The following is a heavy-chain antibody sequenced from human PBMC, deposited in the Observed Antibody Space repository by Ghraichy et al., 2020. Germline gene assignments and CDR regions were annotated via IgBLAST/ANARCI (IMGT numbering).Heavy chain of an antibody. D-gene: IGHD2-2*01. J-gene: IGHJ4*02. CDR3: AKDRDIVVVPAAVYFDY. Sequence: GGSLRLSCAASGFTFSSYAMSWVRQAPGKGLEWVSAISGSGGSTYYADSVKGRFTISRDNSKNTLYLQMNSLRAEDTAVYYCAKDRDIVVVPAAVYFDYWGQGTLVTVSS. CDR1: GFTFSSYA. V-gene: IGHV3-23*01. CDR2: ISGSGGST.